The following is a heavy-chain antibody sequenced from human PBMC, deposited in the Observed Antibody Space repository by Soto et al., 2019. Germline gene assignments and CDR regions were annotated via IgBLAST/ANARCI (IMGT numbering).Heavy chain of an antibody. CDR2: IIPIFGKT. CDR1: GGTFSSYA. CDR3: ARDVYSSSWYMSAFDI. J-gene: IGHJ3*02. D-gene: IGHD6-13*01. V-gene: IGHV1-69*05. Sequence: GASVKVSCKASGGTFSSYAISWVRQAPGQGLEWMGGIIPIFGKTNYAQKFQGRVTMTTDKSTSTAYMELRSLRSDDTAVYYCARDVYSSSWYMSAFDIWGQGTMVTVSS.